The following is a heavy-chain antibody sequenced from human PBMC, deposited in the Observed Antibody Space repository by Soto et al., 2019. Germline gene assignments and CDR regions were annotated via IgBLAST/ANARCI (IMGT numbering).Heavy chain of an antibody. D-gene: IGHD6-13*01. Sequence: GGSLRLSCEASGFNFRSYCMNWVRQAPGKGLGWVASISSSSTFSYYADSVKGRFTISRDNAHNSVSLQMNSLRAEDTAVYYCARDPCQQLVLYFYYGMDLWGQGTTVTVSS. CDR2: ISSSSTFS. V-gene: IGHV3-21*01. CDR3: ARDPCQQLVLYFYYGMDL. J-gene: IGHJ6*02. CDR1: GFNFRSYC.